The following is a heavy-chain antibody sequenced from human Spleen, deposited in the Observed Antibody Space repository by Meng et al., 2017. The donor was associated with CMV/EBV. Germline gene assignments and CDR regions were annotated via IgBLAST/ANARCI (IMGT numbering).Heavy chain of an antibody. V-gene: IGHV1-69*02. Sequence: SVKVSCKASGGTFSSYTISWVRQAPGQGLEWRGRIIPVLGIANYAQKFQGRVTITADKSTSTAYMELSSLRSEDTAVYYCSRVLGYCSSTSCYSDYYYYGMDVWGQGTTVTVSS. CDR1: GGTFSSYT. D-gene: IGHD2-2*01. CDR2: IIPVLGIA. CDR3: SRVLGYCSSTSCYSDYYYYGMDV. J-gene: IGHJ6*02.